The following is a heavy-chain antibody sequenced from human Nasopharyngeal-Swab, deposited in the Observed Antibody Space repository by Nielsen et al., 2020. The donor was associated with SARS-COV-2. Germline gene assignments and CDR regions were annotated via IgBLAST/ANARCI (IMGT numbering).Heavy chain of an antibody. CDR2: ISAYNGNT. V-gene: IGHV1-18*01. J-gene: IGHJ4*02. CDR3: ATKSY. Sequence: SVTDTRQASLYIFISYGISWVRQAPGQGLEWMGWISAYNGNTNYAQKLQGRVTMTPDTSTSTAYMELRSLSSDDTAVYYCATKSYWGQGTLVTVSS. CDR1: LYIFISYG.